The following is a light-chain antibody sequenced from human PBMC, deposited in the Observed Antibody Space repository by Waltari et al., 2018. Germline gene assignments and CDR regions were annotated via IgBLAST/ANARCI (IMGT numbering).Light chain of an antibody. Sequence: QSALTQPASVSGSPGQSITISCTGTNIDIGSYNLVSWYQQFPGKAPKLIIYEVSKRPSGVSNRFSGSRSANTASLTISGLQPEDEADFYCCSYVGGGSSLAFGGGTKLTVL. V-gene: IGLV2-23*02. J-gene: IGLJ2*01. CDR1: NIDIGSYNL. CDR3: CSYVGGGSSLA. CDR2: EVS.